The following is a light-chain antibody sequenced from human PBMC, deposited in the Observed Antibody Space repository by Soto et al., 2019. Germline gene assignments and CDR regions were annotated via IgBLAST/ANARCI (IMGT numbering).Light chain of an antibody. Sequence: QSALTQPASVSGAPGQSITISCTGTSSDAGVYNYVYWYQQHPAKAPKLMIYDVSNRPSGVSNRFSGSKSGNTASLTISGLQAEDEADYGCSSYASGSTLVVFGGGTKLTGL. CDR1: SSDAGVYNY. J-gene: IGLJ2*01. CDR3: SSYASGSTLVV. CDR2: DVS. V-gene: IGLV2-14*01.